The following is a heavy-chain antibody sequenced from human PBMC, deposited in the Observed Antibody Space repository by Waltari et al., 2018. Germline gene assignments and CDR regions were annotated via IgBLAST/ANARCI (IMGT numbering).Heavy chain of an antibody. CDR2: IYWDDDK. CDR1: GFSLSTSGVG. Sequence: QITLKESGPMLVNPTQTLTLTCTFSGFSLSTSGVGVGWIRQPPGKALECLALIYWDDDKRYSPSLRNRLSITKDTSKNQVVLTMTNVDPMDTATYYCAQRRGLTSNWNGGYFDFWGQGALVTVSS. D-gene: IGHD1-1*01. V-gene: IGHV2-5*02. J-gene: IGHJ4*02. CDR3: AQRRGLTSNWNGGYFDF.